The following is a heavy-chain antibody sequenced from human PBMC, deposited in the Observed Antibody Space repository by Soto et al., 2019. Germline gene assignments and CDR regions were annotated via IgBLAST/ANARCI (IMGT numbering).Heavy chain of an antibody. CDR2: INPNSGGT. V-gene: IGHV1-2*02. CDR1: GYTFTGYY. D-gene: IGHD3-9*01. CDR3: ATINYDILNGYYYYYGMDV. J-gene: IGHJ6*02. Sequence: ASVKVSCKASGYTFTGYYMHWVRQAPGQGLEWMGWINPNSGGTNYAQKFQGRVTMTRDTSISTAYMELSRLRSDDTAVYYCATINYDILNGYYYYYGMDVWGQGTTVTVYS.